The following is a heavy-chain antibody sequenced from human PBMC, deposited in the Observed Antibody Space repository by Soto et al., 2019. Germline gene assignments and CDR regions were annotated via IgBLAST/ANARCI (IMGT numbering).Heavy chain of an antibody. D-gene: IGHD3-22*01. CDR1: GGSFSGYY. CDR3: ARGGYYDSSGYPEDDY. Sequence: QVQLQQWGAGLLKPSETLSLTCAVYGGSFSGYYWSWIRQPPGKGLEWIGEINHSGSTNYNPSLKSRVTISVDTSKNQFSLKLSFLTAADMAVYYCARGGYYDSSGYPEDDYWGQGTLVTVSS. J-gene: IGHJ4*02. V-gene: IGHV4-34*01. CDR2: INHSGST.